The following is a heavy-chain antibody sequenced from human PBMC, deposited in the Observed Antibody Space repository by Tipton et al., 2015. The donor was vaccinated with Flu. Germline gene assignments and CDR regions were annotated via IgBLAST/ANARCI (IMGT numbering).Heavy chain of an antibody. CDR2: VFHTGST. CDR1: GYSISSGYH. V-gene: IGHV4-38-2*01. D-gene: IGHD3-22*01. Sequence: LRLSCAVSGYSISSGYHWGWIRQPPGKGLEWIGSVFHTGSTHYNSSLKSRVTMSVDSSKNQFSLHLSSVTAADTAVYYCARVSPRRVTAIVVVMLPEGYFDYWGQGTLVTVSS. J-gene: IGHJ4*02. CDR3: ARVSPRRVTAIVVVMLPEGYFDY.